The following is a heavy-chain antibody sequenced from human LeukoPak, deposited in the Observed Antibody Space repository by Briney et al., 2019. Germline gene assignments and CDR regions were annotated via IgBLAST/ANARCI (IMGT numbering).Heavy chain of an antibody. J-gene: IGHJ1*01. D-gene: IGHD4-23*01. V-gene: IGHV1-69*05. CDR2: IIPPSRTA. Sequence: SVKVSCKASGGVYSFYSITWVRQAPGQGLEWMGGIIPPSRTANYAQKFQGRVTITKDESTSTTYMELSSLRSEDTADYYCATYGGNTAEYFQYWGQGTLSPSPQ. CDR1: GGVYSFYS. CDR3: ATYGGNTAEYFQY.